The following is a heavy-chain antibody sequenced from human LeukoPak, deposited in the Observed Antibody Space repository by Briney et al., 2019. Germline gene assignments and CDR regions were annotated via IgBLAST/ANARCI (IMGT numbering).Heavy chain of an antibody. CDR2: ISWNSGSI. J-gene: IGHJ6*03. Sequence: GGSLRLSCEASGFTFSSYRMNWVRQAPGKGLEWVSGISWNSGSIGYADSVKGRFTISRDNAKNSLYLQMNSLRAEDTAVYYCARGEYSSSWYLYYYYYMDVWGKGTTVTISS. V-gene: IGHV3-48*04. CDR1: GFTFSSYR. D-gene: IGHD6-13*01. CDR3: ARGEYSSSWYLYYYYYMDV.